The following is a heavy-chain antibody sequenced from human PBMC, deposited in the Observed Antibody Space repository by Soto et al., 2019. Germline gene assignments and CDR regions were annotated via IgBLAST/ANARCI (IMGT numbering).Heavy chain of an antibody. CDR3: ARYCSGGTCQYAFDI. V-gene: IGHV4-31*03. CDR2: MSYSGTT. Sequence: SETLSLTCTVSGGSISSGNYYWSWIRQHPGKGLEWIAYMSYSGTTYYNPSLKTRVIISLDTSTDQLSLKLSSVTAADTAVYFCARYCSGGTCQYAFDIWGQGTMVSVSS. D-gene: IGHD2-15*01. CDR1: GGSISSGNYY. J-gene: IGHJ3*02.